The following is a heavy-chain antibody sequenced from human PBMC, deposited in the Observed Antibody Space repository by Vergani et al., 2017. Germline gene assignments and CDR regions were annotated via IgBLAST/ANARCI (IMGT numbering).Heavy chain of an antibody. CDR2: ISSSSTI. V-gene: IGHV3-48*01. D-gene: IGHD2-21*02. CDR3: ARVPAYCGGDCHFDY. Sequence: EVQLVESGGGLVQPGGSLRLSCAASGFTFSSYSMNWVRQAPGKGLEWVSYISSSSTIYYADSVKGRFTISRDNAKNSLYLQMNSLRAEDTAVYYCARVPAYCGGDCHFDYWGQGTLVTVSS. J-gene: IGHJ4*02. CDR1: GFTFSSYS.